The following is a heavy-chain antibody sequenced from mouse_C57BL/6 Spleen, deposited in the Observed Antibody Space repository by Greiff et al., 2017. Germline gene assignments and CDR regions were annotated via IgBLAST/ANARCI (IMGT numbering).Heavy chain of an antibody. D-gene: IGHD2-4*01. CDR1: GYTFTSYW. Sequence: QVQLQQPGAELVKPGASVKLSCKASGYTFTSYWMHWVKQRPGQGLEWIGMIHPNSGSTNYNEKFKSKATLTVDKSSSTAYMQLSSLTSEDSAVYYCASYDYDVWFAYWGQGTLVTVSA. J-gene: IGHJ3*01. V-gene: IGHV1-64*01. CDR3: ASYDYDVWFAY. CDR2: IHPNSGST.